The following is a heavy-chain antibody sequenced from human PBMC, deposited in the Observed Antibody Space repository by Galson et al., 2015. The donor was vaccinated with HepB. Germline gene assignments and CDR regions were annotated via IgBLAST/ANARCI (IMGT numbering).Heavy chain of an antibody. Sequence: SLRLSCAASGFTFSNYGMHWVRQAPGKGLEWVSYIQFSGNTKYYADSVKGRFTISRDNSKNTLYLQMNNLRGEDTAVYYCARNTPSSGYHGLHYGGQGTLVTVSS. V-gene: IGHV3-30*02. CDR3: ARNTPSSGYHGLHY. J-gene: IGHJ4*02. CDR2: IQFSGNTK. D-gene: IGHD5-12*01. CDR1: GFTFSNYG.